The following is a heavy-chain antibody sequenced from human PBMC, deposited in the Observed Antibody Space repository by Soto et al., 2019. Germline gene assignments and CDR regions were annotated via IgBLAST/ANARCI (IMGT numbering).Heavy chain of an antibody. CDR3: ARDTLGWAYKFWH. D-gene: IGHD3-3*01. V-gene: IGHV3-66*01. Sequence: EVQLVESGGVLVQPGGSLRLSWSASGFTVSSYYMTWVPQAPGQGLEWVSGISSGGSTYYADSVKGRFTISRDNSKNTLYLQMSRLRADDSAVYYCARDTLGWAYKFWHGGQGTLVTVSS. J-gene: IGHJ4*02. CDR1: GFTVSSYY. CDR2: ISSGGST.